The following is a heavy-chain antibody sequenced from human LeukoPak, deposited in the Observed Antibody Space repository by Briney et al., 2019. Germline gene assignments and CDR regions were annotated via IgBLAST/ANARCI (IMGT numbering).Heavy chain of an antibody. V-gene: IGHV4-30-4*01. CDR3: ARVGVRGVIITSDYFDY. CDR2: IYYSGST. J-gene: IGHJ4*02. Sequence: SETLSLTCTVSGGSISSGDYYWSWIRQPPGTGLEWIGYIYYSGSTYYNPSLKSRVTISVDTSKNQFSLKLSSVTAADTAVYYCARVGVRGVIITSDYFDYWGQGTLVTVSS. CDR1: GGSISSGDYY. D-gene: IGHD3-10*01.